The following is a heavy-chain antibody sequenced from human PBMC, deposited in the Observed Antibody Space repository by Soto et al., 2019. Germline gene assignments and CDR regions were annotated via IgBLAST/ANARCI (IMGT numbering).Heavy chain of an antibody. CDR2: INPYSGGA. CDR1: VCSFTGYF. CDR3: ARVIRGAYYNSPLDT. D-gene: IGHD3-10*01. J-gene: IGHJ5*02. Sequence: ASVKVSCKASVCSFTGYFMHWVRQAPGQGLEWMGWINPYSGGADYAQSFQGWVTMTRDTSISTVYMELSRLRFDDTAVYYCARVIRGAYYNSPLDTWGQGTVVTVSS. V-gene: IGHV1-2*04.